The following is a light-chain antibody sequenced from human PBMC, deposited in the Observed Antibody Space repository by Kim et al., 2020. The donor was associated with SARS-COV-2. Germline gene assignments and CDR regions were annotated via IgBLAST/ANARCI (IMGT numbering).Light chain of an antibody. V-gene: IGKV3-11*01. CDR1: QYIDNW. CDR3: QHRRTWPLT. J-gene: IGKJ2*01. CDR2: DAS. Sequence: EIVLTQSPATLSLSPGERATLSCRASQYIDNWLAWYQQKPGQVPRLLIYDASNRATCIPARFSGSGSGTDFTLTISSLEPEDFAVYYCQHRRTWPLTFGQGTKLEI.